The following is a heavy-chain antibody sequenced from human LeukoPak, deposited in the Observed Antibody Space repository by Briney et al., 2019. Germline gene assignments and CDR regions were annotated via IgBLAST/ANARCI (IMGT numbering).Heavy chain of an antibody. D-gene: IGHD5-12*01. V-gene: IGHV4-59*10. CDR2: IYTSGST. J-gene: IGHJ6*03. Sequence: SETLSLTCAVYGGSFSGYYWSWIRQPPGKGLEWIGRIYTSGSTNYNPSLKSRVTMSVGTSKNQFSLKLSSVTAADTAVYYCARGNIVARRGYYYYYYMDVWGKGTTVTISS. CDR1: GGSFSGYY. CDR3: ARGNIVARRGYYYYYYMDV.